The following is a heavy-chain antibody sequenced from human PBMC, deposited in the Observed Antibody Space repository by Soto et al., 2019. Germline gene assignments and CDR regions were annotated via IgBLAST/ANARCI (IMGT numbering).Heavy chain of an antibody. CDR1: GGSISSYY. J-gene: IGHJ6*02. Sequence: QVQLQESGPGLVKPSETLSLSCTVSGGSISSYYWSWFRQSPGKRMEWIGYVHHSWGSSYNPSLQSRVAISVATSKSKFSLMVTSVTATDTAGYYCARQVFGPLHGLVDVWGQGTTVTVSS. V-gene: IGHV4-59*08. CDR2: VHHSWGS. CDR3: ARQVFGPLHGLVDV. D-gene: IGHD3-10*02.